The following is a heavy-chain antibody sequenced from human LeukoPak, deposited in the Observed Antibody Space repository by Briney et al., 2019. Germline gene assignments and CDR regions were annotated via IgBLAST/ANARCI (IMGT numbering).Heavy chain of an antibody. CDR2: IIPIFGTA. J-gene: IGHJ3*02. V-gene: IGHV1-69*05. CDR1: GGTFSSYA. D-gene: IGHD5-18*01. CDR3: AREVVDTAMVLGEHAFDI. Sequence: ASVKVSCKASGGTFSSYAISWVRQAPGQGLEWMGGIIPIFGTANYAQKFRGRVTITTDESTSTAYMELSSLRSEDTAVYYCAREVVDTAMVLGEHAFDIWGQGTIVTVSS.